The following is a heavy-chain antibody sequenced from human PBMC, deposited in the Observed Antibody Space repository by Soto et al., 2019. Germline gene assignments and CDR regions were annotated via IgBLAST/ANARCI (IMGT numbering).Heavy chain of an antibody. V-gene: IGHV4-4*07. J-gene: IGHJ5*02. CDR1: GASISGFY. CDR2: IYATGTT. CDR3: VRDGTKTLRDWFDP. Sequence: SETLSLTCTVSGASISGFYWSWIRKSAGKGLEWIGGIYATGTTGYNPPLKKRVMMSVDTSKKQFSLKLRSVTAADTAVYYCVRDGTKTLRDWFDPWGQGISVTVSS. D-gene: IGHD1-1*01.